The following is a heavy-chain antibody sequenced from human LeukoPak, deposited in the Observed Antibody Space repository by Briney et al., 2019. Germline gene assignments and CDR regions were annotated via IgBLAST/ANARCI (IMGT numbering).Heavy chain of an antibody. CDR3: AKVVVVVAANDAFDI. D-gene: IGHD2-15*01. CDR1: GHTFTNYF. V-gene: IGHV1-46*01. CDR2: INPSGGGT. Sequence: GASVKVSCKPSGHTFTNYFLHWVRQAPGQGLEWMGRINPSGGGTSYAQKFQGRVTMTRDTSTSTLYMELGSLRSEDTAVYYCAKVVVVVAANDAFDIWGQGTMVTVSS. J-gene: IGHJ3*02.